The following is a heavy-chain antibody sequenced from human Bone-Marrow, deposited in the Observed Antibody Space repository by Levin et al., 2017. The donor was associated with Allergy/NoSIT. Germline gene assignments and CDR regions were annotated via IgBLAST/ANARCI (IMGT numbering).Heavy chain of an antibody. V-gene: IGHV3-9*01. CDR2: IGWNGLGV. CDR1: GWKFGDYA. Sequence: PGGSLRLSCAASGWKFGDYAMAWVRLRPGQGLQWVSRIGWNGLGVFYLESVKGRFTVSRDNGKNSLYLQMNSLRPEDTGTYFCVKETIYSQDVLGYYTGPYEVWGQGTVVTVAS. J-gene: IGHJ3*01. CDR3: VKETIYSQDVLGYYTGPYEV. D-gene: IGHD3-3*01.